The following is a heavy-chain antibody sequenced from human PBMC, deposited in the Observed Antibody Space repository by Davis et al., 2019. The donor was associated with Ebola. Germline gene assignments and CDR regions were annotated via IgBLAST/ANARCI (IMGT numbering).Heavy chain of an antibody. V-gene: IGHV3-23*01. J-gene: IGHJ4*02. CDR2: ISGSGGST. Sequence: GESLKISCAASGFTFSSYAMSWVRQAPGKGLEWVSAISGSGGSTYYADSVKGRFTISRDNAKNTLYLQMNSLRAEDTAVYYCARGSDYFDYWGQGTLVTVSS. CDR1: GFTFSSYA. CDR3: ARGSDYFDY.